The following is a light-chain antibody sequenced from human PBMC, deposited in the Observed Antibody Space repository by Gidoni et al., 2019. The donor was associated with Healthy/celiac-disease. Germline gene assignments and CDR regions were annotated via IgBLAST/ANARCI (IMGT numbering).Light chain of an antibody. V-gene: IGLV1-51*01. CDR2: DNN. J-gene: IGLJ2*01. CDR3: GTWDSSLSVV. CDR1: SSNIGNNY. Sequence: QSVLTPPPSVSAAPGQKVTISCSGSSSNIGNNYVSWYQQLPGTAPKLLIYDNNKRPSGIPDRFSGSKSGTSATLGITGLQTGDEADYYWGTWDSSLSVVFGGGTKLTVL.